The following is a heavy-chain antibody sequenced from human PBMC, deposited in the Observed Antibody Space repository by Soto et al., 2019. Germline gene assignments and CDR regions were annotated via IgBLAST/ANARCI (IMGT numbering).Heavy chain of an antibody. Sequence: GGSLRLSCAASGFTFSSYAMHWVRQAPGKGLEWVAVISYDGSNKYYADSVKGRFTISRDNSKNTLYLQMNSLRAEDTAVYYCARDRERIFDYSGQGTLVIVSS. CDR2: ISYDGSNK. CDR3: ARDRERIFDY. CDR1: GFTFSSYA. V-gene: IGHV3-30-3*01. J-gene: IGHJ4*02.